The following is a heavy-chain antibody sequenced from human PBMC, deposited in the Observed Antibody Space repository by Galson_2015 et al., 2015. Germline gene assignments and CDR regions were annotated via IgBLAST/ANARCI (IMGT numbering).Heavy chain of an antibody. D-gene: IGHD4-17*01. J-gene: IGHJ4*02. Sequence: GDSDTRYSPSFQGQVTISADKSISTAYLQWSSLKASDTAMYYCARQHGDYPGFDYWGQGTLVTVSS. V-gene: IGHV5-51*01. CDR2: GDSDT. CDR3: ARQHGDYPGFDY.